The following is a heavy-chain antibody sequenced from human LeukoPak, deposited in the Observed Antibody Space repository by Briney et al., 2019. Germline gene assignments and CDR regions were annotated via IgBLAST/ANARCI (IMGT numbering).Heavy chain of an antibody. CDR1: GFTFDDYT. CDR3: AKDNGAPFVVVPAAISN. D-gene: IGHD2-2*01. V-gene: IGHV3-43*01. Sequence: GGSLRLSCAASGFTFDDYTMHWVRQAPGKGLEWVSLISWDGGSTYYADSVKGRFTISRDNSKNSLYLQMNSLRTEDTALYYCAKDNGAPFVVVPAAISNWGQGTLVTVSS. J-gene: IGHJ4*02. CDR2: ISWDGGST.